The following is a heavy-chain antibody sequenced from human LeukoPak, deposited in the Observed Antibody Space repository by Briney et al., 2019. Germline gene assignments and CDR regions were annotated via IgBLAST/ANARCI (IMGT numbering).Heavy chain of an antibody. CDR3: ARGMKWAYYYDSSGRRDDAFDX. D-gene: IGHD3-22*01. CDR1: GGSFSGYY. J-gene: IGHJ3*02. Sequence: PSETLSLTCAVYGGSFSGYYWSWIRQPPGKGLEWIGEINHSGSTNYNPSLKSRVTISVDTSKNQFSLKLSSVTAADTAVYYCARGMKWAYYYDSSGRRDDAFDXWGQGXMVTVS. V-gene: IGHV4-34*01. CDR2: INHSGST.